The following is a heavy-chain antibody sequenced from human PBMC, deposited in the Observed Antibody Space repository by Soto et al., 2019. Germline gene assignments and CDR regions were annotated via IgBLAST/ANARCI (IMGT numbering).Heavy chain of an antibody. Sequence: QVQLVESGGGLVKPGGSLRLSCAASGFTFSDYYMSWIRQAPGKGLEWVSYITSSSSYTIYADSVWGRFTISRDNAKNSLFLQMNSLRADDTAVYYCARADHYDTSGYWKWGQGTLVTVSS. V-gene: IGHV3-11*05. CDR2: ITSSSSYT. CDR3: ARADHYDTSGYWK. CDR1: GFTFSDYY. J-gene: IGHJ4*02. D-gene: IGHD3-22*01.